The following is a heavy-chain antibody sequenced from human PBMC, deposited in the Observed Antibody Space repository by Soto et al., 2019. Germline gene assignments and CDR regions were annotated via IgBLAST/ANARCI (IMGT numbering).Heavy chain of an antibody. CDR1: XXTFSSYA. V-gene: IGHV3-23*01. Sequence: EVQLLESGGGLVQPGGSLRLSCAXSXXTFSSYAXSWVRQAPGKGLEWVSAISGSGGSTYYADSVKGRFTISRDTSKNTLYLQMNSLRAEDTAVYYCAKDYESYAPYYFDYWGQGTLVTVSS. CDR3: AKDYESYAPYYFDY. CDR2: ISGSGGST. J-gene: IGHJ4*02. D-gene: IGHD1-26*01.